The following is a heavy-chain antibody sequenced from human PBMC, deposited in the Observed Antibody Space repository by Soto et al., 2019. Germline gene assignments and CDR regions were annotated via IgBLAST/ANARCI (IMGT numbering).Heavy chain of an antibody. V-gene: IGHV3-64*01. Sequence: PGGSLRLSCAASGFTFSHYAMHWVRQAPGEGLEYVSGISPIGDSTYYANSVKGRFTISRDNSKNTLYLQMGSLRAEDMAVYYCARPRGASSGSTGHYYYGMDVWGQGTTVTVSS. CDR1: GFTFSHYA. D-gene: IGHD3-22*01. J-gene: IGHJ6*02. CDR2: ISPIGDST. CDR3: ARPRGASSGSTGHYYYGMDV.